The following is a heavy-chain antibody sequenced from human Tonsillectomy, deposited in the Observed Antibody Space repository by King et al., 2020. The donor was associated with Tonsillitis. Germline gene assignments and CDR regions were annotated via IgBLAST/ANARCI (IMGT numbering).Heavy chain of an antibody. CDR1: GYTFTGYY. J-gene: IGHJ3*02. Sequence: QLVQSGAEVKKPGASVKVSCKASGYTFTGYYMHWVRQAPGQGLEWMGWINPNSGGTNYAQKFQGWVTMTRDTSISTAYMELSRLRSDETAVYYCAREYYYDSSGYYLAGAFDILGQGTMVTVSS. CDR3: AREYYYDSSGYYLAGAFDI. CDR2: INPNSGGT. V-gene: IGHV1-2*04. D-gene: IGHD3-22*01.